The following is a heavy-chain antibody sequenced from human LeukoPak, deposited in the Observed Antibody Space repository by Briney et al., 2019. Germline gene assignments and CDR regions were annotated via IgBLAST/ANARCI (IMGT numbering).Heavy chain of an antibody. Sequence: ASVKVSCKASGYTFTGYCMHWVRQAPGQGLEWMGWINPNSGGTNYAQKFQGRVTMTRDTSISTAYMELSRLRSDDTAVYYCARDDTDIVVVPAAARPLWFDPWGQGTLVTVSS. J-gene: IGHJ5*02. CDR1: GYTFTGYC. D-gene: IGHD2-2*01. CDR3: ARDDTDIVVVPAAARPLWFDP. CDR2: INPNSGGT. V-gene: IGHV1-2*02.